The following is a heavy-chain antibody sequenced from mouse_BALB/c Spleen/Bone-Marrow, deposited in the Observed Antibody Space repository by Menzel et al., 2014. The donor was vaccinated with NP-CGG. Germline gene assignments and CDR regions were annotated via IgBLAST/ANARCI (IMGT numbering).Heavy chain of an antibody. D-gene: IGHD2-2*01. Sequence: VQLQQSGAELVKPGASVKLSCTASGFNIKDTFMHWVKQRPEQGLEWIGRIAPPNDNTKYDPKFQGKATITADTSSNTAYLQLSSLTSENTTVYYCAGYVYGVYFDSWGQGTTLTVSS. J-gene: IGHJ2*01. CDR3: AGYVYGVYFDS. CDR1: GFNIKDTF. V-gene: IGHV14-3*02. CDR2: IAPPNDNT.